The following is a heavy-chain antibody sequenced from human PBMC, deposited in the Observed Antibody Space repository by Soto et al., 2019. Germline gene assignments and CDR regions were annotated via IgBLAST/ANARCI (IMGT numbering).Heavy chain of an antibody. CDR3: ATSSDWSPLLDY. J-gene: IGHJ4*02. CDR1: GYTFTAYY. Sequence: ASVKVSCKASGYTFTAYYLHWVRQAPGQGLEWMGRINPNSGGTNYAQMFQGRVTMTRDTSITTAYMELSRLRADDTAFYFCATSSDWSPLLDYWGQGTLVTVSS. CDR2: INPNSGGT. V-gene: IGHV1-2*06. D-gene: IGHD6-19*01.